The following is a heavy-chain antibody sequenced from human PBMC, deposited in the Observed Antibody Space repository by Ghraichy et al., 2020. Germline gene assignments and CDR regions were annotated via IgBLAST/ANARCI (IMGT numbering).Heavy chain of an antibody. Sequence: SETLSLTCTVSGGSISSYYWGWIRQPPGKGLDWIGSIYYSGSTYYNPSLKSRVTISVDTSKNQFSLKLSSVTAADTAVYWCARQPAATMREFAFDYWGQGTLVTLSS. CDR2: IYYSGST. D-gene: IGHD2-15*01. CDR1: GGSISSYY. V-gene: IGHV4-39*01. CDR3: ARQPAATMREFAFDY. J-gene: IGHJ4*02.